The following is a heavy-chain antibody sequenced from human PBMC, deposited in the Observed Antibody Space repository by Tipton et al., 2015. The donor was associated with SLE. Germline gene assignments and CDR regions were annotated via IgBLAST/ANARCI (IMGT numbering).Heavy chain of an antibody. J-gene: IGHJ3*02. CDR1: GVSITNSY. CDR2: IYYSSYT. D-gene: IGHD6-19*01. V-gene: IGHV4-59*01. Sequence: TLSLTCSVSGVSITNSYWSWIRQPPGKGLEWIGYIYYSSYTNYNPSIKSRVTKSFDRSKNQFSLNRNSVTAADTATYYCARVRGGWANDASDIWGQGTMVTVSS. CDR3: ARVRGGWANDASDI.